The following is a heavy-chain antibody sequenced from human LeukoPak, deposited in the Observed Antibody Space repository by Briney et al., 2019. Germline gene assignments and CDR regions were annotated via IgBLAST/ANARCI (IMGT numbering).Heavy chain of an antibody. V-gene: IGHV3-73*01. J-gene: IGHJ4*02. CDR2: IRSKASNYAT. Sequence: PGGSLRLSCAASGFTFSGSAMHWVRQASGKGLEWVGRIRSKASNYATAYAASVKGRFTISRDDSKNTAYLQMNSLKNEDTAVYFCSSGLSVLRSNNTPVDYWGQGTLVTVSS. CDR1: GFTFSGSA. CDR3: SSGLSVLRSNNTPVDY. D-gene: IGHD4-17*01.